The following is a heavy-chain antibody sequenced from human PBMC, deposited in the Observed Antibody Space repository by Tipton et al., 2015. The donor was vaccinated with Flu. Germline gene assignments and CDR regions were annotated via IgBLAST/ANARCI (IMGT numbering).Heavy chain of an antibody. CDR3: ARSARIAAGYWYFDL. CDR2: IYTSGST. Sequence: LRLSCTVSGGSISSYYWSWIRQPAGKRLEWIGRIYTSGSTNYNPSLKSRVTMSVDTSKNQFSLKLSSVTAADTAVYYCARSARIAAGYWYFDLWGRGTLVTVSS. CDR1: GGSISSYY. J-gene: IGHJ2*01. D-gene: IGHD6-13*01. V-gene: IGHV4-4*07.